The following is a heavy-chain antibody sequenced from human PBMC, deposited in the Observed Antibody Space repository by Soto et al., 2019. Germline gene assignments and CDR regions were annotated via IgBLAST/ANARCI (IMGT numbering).Heavy chain of an antibody. Sequence: QVQLVQSGAEVKKPGASVKVSCKASGYTFSSYDLSWVRQAPGQGLEWMGWIRIYNGNTKYAQKLQGRVTLTTDTSTSTAYMELRSLTSDDTAVYYCARASSAPGFDPWGQGTLVTVSS. CDR1: GYTFSSYD. V-gene: IGHV1-18*01. D-gene: IGHD3-22*01. J-gene: IGHJ5*02. CDR3: ARASSAPGFDP. CDR2: IRIYNGNT.